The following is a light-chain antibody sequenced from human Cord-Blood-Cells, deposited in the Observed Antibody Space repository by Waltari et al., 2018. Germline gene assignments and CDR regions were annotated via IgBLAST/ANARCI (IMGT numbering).Light chain of an antibody. Sequence: QSALTQPASVSGSPGQSITISCTGTSSDVQRYNPLSWYQQHPGKAPKLMSYEVSKRPSGVSNRFSGSKSGNTASLTISGLQAEDEADYYCCSYAGSSTYVFGTGTKVTVL. CDR2: EVS. V-gene: IGLV2-23*02. CDR3: CSYAGSSTYV. J-gene: IGLJ1*01. CDR1: SSDVQRYNP.